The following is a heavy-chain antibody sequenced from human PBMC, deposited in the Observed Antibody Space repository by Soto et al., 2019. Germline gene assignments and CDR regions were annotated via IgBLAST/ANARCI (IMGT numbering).Heavy chain of an antibody. D-gene: IGHD3-22*01. Sequence: PSETLSLTSPVSGFSISSGDYYWSWIRQPPGKGLEWIGYIYYSGSTYYNPSLKSRVTISVDTSKNQFSLKLSSVTAADTAVYYCARVADDSSGYYYGEGWFDPWGQGTLVTVSS. CDR3: ARVADDSSGYYYGEGWFDP. J-gene: IGHJ5*02. V-gene: IGHV4-30-4*01. CDR2: IYYSGST. CDR1: GFSISSGDYY.